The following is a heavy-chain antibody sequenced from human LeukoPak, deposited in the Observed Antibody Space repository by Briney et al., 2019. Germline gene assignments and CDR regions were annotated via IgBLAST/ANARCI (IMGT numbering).Heavy chain of an antibody. V-gene: IGHV3-15*01. D-gene: IGHD6-19*01. CDR2: IKSKTEGGTT. J-gene: IGHJ4*02. CDR1: GFTFTNAW. Sequence: GGSLRLSCTAAGFTFTNAWMTWVRQVPGEGLEWVGRIKSKTEGGTTDCAAPAKCRFTIARDDSKNTQYLQLNSLKTEDTAVYYCGSGGGTIDFWGQGTLVTVSS. CDR3: GSGGGTIDF.